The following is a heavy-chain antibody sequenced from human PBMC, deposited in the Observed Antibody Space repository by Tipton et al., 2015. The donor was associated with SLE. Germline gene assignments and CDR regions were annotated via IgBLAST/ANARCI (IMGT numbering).Heavy chain of an antibody. J-gene: IGHJ3*02. V-gene: IGHV3-23*01. CDR2: ISGSGGST. CDR1: GFTFSSYA. Sequence: SLRLSCAASGFTFSSYAMSWVRQAPGKGLEWVSAISGSGGSTYYADSVKGRFTISRDNAKNSLYLQMNSLRAEDTAVYYCARDGGDAFDIWGQGTMVTVSS. D-gene: IGHD3-10*01. CDR3: ARDGGDAFDI.